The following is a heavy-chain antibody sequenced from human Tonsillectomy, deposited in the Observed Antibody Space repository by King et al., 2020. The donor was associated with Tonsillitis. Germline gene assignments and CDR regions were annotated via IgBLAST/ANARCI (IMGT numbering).Heavy chain of an antibody. D-gene: IGHD2-2*01. J-gene: IGHJ6*03. CDR1: GGTFSNCV. CDR3: ARETTDCNTPSCPLYSYYMDV. V-gene: IGHV1-69*01. Sequence: VQLVQSGAEVKKPGSSMKVSCKASGGTFSNCVINWVRQAPGQGLEWMGGVIPFLGTVNYAQKFQGRVTISADESTRTAYMEVSSLRSEDTAVYYCARETTDCNTPSCPLYSYYMDVWGKGTTVTVSS. CDR2: VIPFLGTV.